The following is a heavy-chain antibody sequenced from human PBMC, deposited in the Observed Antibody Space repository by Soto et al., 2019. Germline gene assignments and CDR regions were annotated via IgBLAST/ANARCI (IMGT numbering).Heavy chain of an antibody. CDR1: GFTFSSYG. Sequence: GGSLRLSCAASGFTFSSYGMHWVRQAPGKGLEWVAVIWYDGSKKYYADSVKGRFTISRDNSKNTLYLQMNSLRAEDTAVYYCASVFCSCCRCYYYVMDFSAQRTTVTGSS. CDR3: ASVFCSCCRCYYYVMDF. V-gene: IGHV3-33*01. J-gene: IGHJ6*02. D-gene: IGHD2-15*01. CDR2: IWYDGSKK.